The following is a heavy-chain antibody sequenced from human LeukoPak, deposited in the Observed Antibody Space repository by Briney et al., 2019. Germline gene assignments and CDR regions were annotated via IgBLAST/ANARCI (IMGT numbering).Heavy chain of an antibody. CDR3: ARDRTMVRGALIPYFFDY. Sequence: PGGSLRLSCAASGFTFSSYAMSWVRQAPGKGLEWVSTLSDDGVHTYYSDSVKGRFSISRDNSNNTMSLHMASLRPEDTAMYYCARDRTMVRGALIPYFFDYWGQGILVTVSS. J-gene: IGHJ4*02. D-gene: IGHD3-10*01. V-gene: IGHV3-30*03. CDR1: GFTFSSYA. CDR2: LSDDGVHT.